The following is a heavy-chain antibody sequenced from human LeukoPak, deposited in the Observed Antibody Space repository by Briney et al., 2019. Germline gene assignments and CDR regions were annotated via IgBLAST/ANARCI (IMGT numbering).Heavy chain of an antibody. CDR2: IGGSGGGT. CDR1: GFTFSSYG. Sequence: PGGSLRLSCAASGFTFSSYGMSWVRQAPGKGLEWVSAIGGSGGGTYYADSVKGRFTISRDNSKNTLYLQMNSLRAEDTAVYYCVRGRYDYVWGSPYDHWGQGTLVTVSS. V-gene: IGHV3-23*01. J-gene: IGHJ4*02. D-gene: IGHD3-16*01. CDR3: VRGRYDYVWGSPYDH.